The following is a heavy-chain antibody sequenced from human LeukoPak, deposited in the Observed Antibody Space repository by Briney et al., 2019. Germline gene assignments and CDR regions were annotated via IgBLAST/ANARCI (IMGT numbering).Heavy chain of an antibody. CDR3: ARELAGWFDP. V-gene: IGHV3-11*04. D-gene: IGHD1-14*01. CDR2: ISSSSSTI. Sequence: PGGSLRLSCAVSGFSVSNYYMSWVRQAPGKGLEWVSYISSSSSTIYYADSVKGRFTISRDNAKNSLYLQMSSLRAEDTAVYYCARELAGWFDPWGQGTLVTVSS. J-gene: IGHJ5*02. CDR1: GFSVSNYY.